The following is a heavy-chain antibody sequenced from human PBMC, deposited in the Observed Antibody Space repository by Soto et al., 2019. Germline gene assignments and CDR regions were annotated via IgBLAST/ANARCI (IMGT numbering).Heavy chain of an antibody. CDR2: ISYDGSNK. V-gene: IGHV3-30-3*01. CDR1: GFTFSSYA. Sequence: QVQLVESGGGVVQPGRSLRLSCAASGFTFSSYAMHWVRQAPGKGLEWVAVISYDGSNKYYADSVKGRFTISRDNSKNTLYLQMNSRRAEDTAVYYCARDRSGSYYPGYFDSWGQGTLVTVSS. J-gene: IGHJ4*02. CDR3: ARDRSGSYYPGYFDS. D-gene: IGHD1-26*01.